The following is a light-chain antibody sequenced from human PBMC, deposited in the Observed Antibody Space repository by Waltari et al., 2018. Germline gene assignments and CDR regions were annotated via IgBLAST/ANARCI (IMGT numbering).Light chain of an antibody. CDR2: GES. J-gene: IGKJ1*01. CDR1: QSVSSA. CDR3: QHYLRLPVT. V-gene: IGKV3-20*01. Sequence: EIVLTQSPGTLSLSLGERATVSCRASQSVSSALAWYQQKPGQSPRPLIYGESTRATGIPDRFSGSGSGTDFSLTISRLEPDYFAVYFCQHYLRLPVTFGQGTTVEI.